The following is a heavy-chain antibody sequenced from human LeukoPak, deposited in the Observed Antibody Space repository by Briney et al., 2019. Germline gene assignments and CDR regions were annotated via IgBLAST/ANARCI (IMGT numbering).Heavy chain of an antibody. CDR3: ARESCSSTSCYLQNAFDI. D-gene: IGHD2-2*01. CDR1: GFTFSNYG. V-gene: IGHV3-53*01. J-gene: IGHJ3*02. Sequence: GRSLRLSCAASGFTFSNYGMHWVRQAPGKGLEWVSVIYSGGSTYYADSVKGRFTISRDNSKNTLYLQMNSLRAEDTAVYYCARESCSSTSCYLQNAFDIWGQGTMVTVSS. CDR2: IYSGGST.